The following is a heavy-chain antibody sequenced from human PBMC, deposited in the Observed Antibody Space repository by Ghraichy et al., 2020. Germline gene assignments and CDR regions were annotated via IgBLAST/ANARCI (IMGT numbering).Heavy chain of an antibody. CDR3: ARGLPWIQLWLRNYGMDV. V-gene: IGHV4-34*01. CDR1: GGSFSGYY. D-gene: IGHD5-18*01. J-gene: IGHJ6*02. Sequence: SETLSLTCAVYGGSFSGYYWSWIRQPPGKGLEWIGEINHSGSTNYNPSLKSRVTISVDTSKTQFSLKLSSVTAADTAVYYCARGLPWIQLWLRNYGMDVWGQGTTVTVSS. CDR2: INHSGST.